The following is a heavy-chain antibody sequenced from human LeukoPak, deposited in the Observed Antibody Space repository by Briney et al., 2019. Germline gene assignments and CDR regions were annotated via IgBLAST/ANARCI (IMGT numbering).Heavy chain of an antibody. V-gene: IGHV3-11*01. CDR1: GFTFSDYF. D-gene: IGHD6-13*01. CDR3: ARLGVITAAGTYDY. Sequence: PGGSLRLSCAASGFTFSDYFMTWIRQAPGNGLEWIAHMRGSGETVSYADSVRGRFTISRDNVKNSLYLQMNSLRAEDTAVYYYARLGVITAAGTYDYWGQGTLVTVSS. J-gene: IGHJ4*02. CDR2: MRGSGETV.